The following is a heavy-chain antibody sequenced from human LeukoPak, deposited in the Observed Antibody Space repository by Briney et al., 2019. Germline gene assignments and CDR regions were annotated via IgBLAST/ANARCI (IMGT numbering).Heavy chain of an antibody. CDR2: IYSGGST. Sequence: AGGSLRLSCAASGFTVSSNYMSWVRQAPGKGLEWVSVIYSGGSTYYADSVKGRFTISRDNSKNTLYLQMNSLRAEDTAVYYCAKPSSESTPTSYKSIAINWFDPWGQGTLVTVSS. CDR1: GFTVSSNY. D-gene: IGHD3-3*02. CDR3: AKPSSESTPTSYKSIAINWFDP. V-gene: IGHV3-53*01. J-gene: IGHJ5*02.